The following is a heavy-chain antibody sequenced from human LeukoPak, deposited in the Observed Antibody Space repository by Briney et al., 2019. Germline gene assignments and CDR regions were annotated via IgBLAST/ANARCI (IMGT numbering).Heavy chain of an antibody. Sequence: SETLSLTCTVSGGSISSYYWSWIRQPAGKGLEWIRRIYTSGSTNYNPSLKSRVTMSVDTSKNQFSLKLSSVTAADTAVYYCARRRRRDYYDSSGYIFDYWGQGTLVTVSS. V-gene: IGHV4-4*07. CDR3: ARRRRRDYYDSSGYIFDY. D-gene: IGHD3-22*01. CDR2: IYTSGST. J-gene: IGHJ4*02. CDR1: GGSISSYY.